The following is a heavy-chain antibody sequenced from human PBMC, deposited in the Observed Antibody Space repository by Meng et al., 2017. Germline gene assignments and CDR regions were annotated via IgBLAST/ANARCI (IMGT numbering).Heavy chain of an antibody. J-gene: IGHJ4*02. Sequence: QVQLQQWGAGLLKPSETLSLTCAFYGESFSGYYWSWIRQPPGKGLEWIGEITNSGTTNYNPSLKSRVTMSVATSKKQFSLKLSSVTAADTALYYCRLAYCDSDCGDYWGQGILVTVSS. D-gene: IGHD2-21*02. CDR1: GESFSGYY. CDR2: ITNSGTT. V-gene: IGHV4-34*01. CDR3: RLAYCDSDCGDY.